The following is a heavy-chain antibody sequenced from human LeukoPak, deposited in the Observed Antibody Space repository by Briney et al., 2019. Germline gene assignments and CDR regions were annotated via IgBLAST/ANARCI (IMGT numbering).Heavy chain of an antibody. CDR1: GLAVSSNS. V-gene: IGHV3-53*01. J-gene: IGHJ4*02. CDR3: ARRAGAYSHPYDY. CDR2: IYSDNP. Sequence: GWSLRLSCTVSGLAVSSNSMSWVRQAPRKRLKLVSFIYSDNPHYSDSVKGRFTISRDNSKNTLYLQMNSLRAEDTAVYYCARRAGAYSHPYDYWGQGTLVTVSS. D-gene: IGHD4/OR15-4a*01.